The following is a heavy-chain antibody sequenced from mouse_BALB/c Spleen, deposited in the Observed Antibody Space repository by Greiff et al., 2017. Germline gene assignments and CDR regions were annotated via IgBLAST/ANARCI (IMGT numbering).Heavy chain of an antibody. CDR3: ARGDWYFDV. V-gene: IGHV1-69*02. CDR1: GYTFTSYW. Sequence: QVQLKQPGAELVKPGAPVKLSCKASGYTFTSYWMNWVKQRPGRGLEWIGRIDPSDSETHYNQKFKDKATLTVDKSSSTAYIQLSSLTSEDSAVYYCARGDWYFDVWGAGTTVTVSS. CDR2: IDPSDSET. J-gene: IGHJ1*01.